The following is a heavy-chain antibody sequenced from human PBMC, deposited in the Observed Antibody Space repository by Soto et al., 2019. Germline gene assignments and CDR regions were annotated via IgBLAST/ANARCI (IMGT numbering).Heavy chain of an antibody. J-gene: IGHJ6*02. D-gene: IGHD2-2*01. CDR3: ARDPQYCSSTSCYPTDSNYYGMDV. V-gene: IGHV1-69*13. CDR1: GGTFSRYT. Sequence: SVKVSCKASGGTFSRYTINWVRQAPGQGLEWMGGIIPIFGTANYAQKFQGRVTITADESTSTACMELSSLRSEDTAVYYCARDPQYCSSTSCYPTDSNYYGMDVWGQGTTVTVSS. CDR2: IIPIFGTA.